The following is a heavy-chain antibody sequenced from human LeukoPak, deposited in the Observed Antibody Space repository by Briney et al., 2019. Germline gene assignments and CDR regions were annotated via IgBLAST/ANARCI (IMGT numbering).Heavy chain of an antibody. Sequence: SETLSLACAVYGGSFSGYYWSWLRQPPGKGLEWIGEISHSGSTNYNPSLKSRVTISVDTSKNQFSLKLSSVTAADTAVYYCARGFGNNGWFDRWGQGTLVTVSS. V-gene: IGHV4-34*01. CDR1: GGSFSGYY. J-gene: IGHJ5*02. D-gene: IGHD4-23*01. CDR3: ARGFGNNGWFDR. CDR2: ISHSGST.